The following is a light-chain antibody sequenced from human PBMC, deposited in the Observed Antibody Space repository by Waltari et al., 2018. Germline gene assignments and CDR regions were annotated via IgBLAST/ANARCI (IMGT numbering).Light chain of an antibody. J-gene: IGKJ5*01. V-gene: IGKV1-27*01. Sequence: DIKMTQSPPSLSASIGDRVTTTCRASQDISDCLALYRQKPGKVPELLIYSASALQSGVPSRFSGSGSGTEFTLTISSLQPEDVATYYYQKYNSAPPGVTFGQGTRLEIK. CDR2: SAS. CDR3: QKYNSAPPGVT. CDR1: QDISDC.